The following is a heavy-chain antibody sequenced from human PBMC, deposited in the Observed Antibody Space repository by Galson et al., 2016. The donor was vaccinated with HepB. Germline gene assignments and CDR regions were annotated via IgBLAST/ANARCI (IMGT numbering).Heavy chain of an antibody. V-gene: IGHV4-39*01. J-gene: IGHJ5*02. CDR2: IYYSGST. D-gene: IGHD2-2*01. Sequence: SETLSLTCTVSGGSISSSSYYWGWIRQPPGKGLEWIGSIYYSGSTYYTPSLKSRVTISVDTSKNQFSLKLSSVTAADTTVYYCARRSSRGRFDPWGQGTLVTVSS. CDR1: GGSISSSSYY. CDR3: ARRSSRGRFDP.